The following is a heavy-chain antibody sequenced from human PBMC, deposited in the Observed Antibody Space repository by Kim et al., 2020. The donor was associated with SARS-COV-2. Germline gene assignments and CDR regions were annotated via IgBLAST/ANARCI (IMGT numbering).Heavy chain of an antibody. J-gene: IGHJ4*02. CDR2: A. CDR3: AREGSGYGFDY. Sequence: ANYAQKFQGRATITADESTSTAYMELSSLRSEDTAVYYCAREGSGYGFDYWGQGTLVTVSS. V-gene: IGHV1-69*01. D-gene: IGHD5-12*01.